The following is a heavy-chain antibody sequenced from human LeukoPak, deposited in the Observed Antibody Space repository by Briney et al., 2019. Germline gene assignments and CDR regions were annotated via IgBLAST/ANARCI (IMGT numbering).Heavy chain of an antibody. J-gene: IGHJ6*03. CDR3: ARGRSGSYPMRGAYYMDV. Sequence: ASVKVSCKASVYTFTTYDSNGVRQATGQGLGWIGWMNPNRGNTGYTQNFQSRVTMTTNTSISTGYMELSSPRYEETAVYYCARGRSGSYPMRGAYYMDVWGNGTTVTVSS. CDR2: MNPNRGNT. D-gene: IGHD1-26*01. CDR1: VYTFTTYD. V-gene: IGHV1-8*01.